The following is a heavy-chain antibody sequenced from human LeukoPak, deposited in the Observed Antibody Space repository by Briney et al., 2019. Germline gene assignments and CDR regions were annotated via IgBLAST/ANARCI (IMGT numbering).Heavy chain of an antibody. CDR2: ISDRGGIK. D-gene: IGHD4-17*01. J-gene: IGHJ4*02. CDR3: AKKQTTTVTTLDY. Sequence: GGSLRLSCAASGFTFANFAMSWVRQASGKGLEWVSDISDRGGIKNYADSVKGLFTISRDNSNNTLYLQMNSLRAEDTAVYFCAKKQTTTVTTLDYWGQGTLVTVSS. V-gene: IGHV3-23*01. CDR1: GFTFANFA.